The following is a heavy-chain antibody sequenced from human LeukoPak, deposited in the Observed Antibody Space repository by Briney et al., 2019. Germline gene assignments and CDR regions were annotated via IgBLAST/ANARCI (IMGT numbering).Heavy chain of an antibody. D-gene: IGHD3-3*01. V-gene: IGHV3-21*01. J-gene: IGHJ6*02. CDR3: ARDSAPYYDFWSGYYLYGMDV. CDR1: GFTFSSYS. Sequence: GGSLRLSCAASGFTFSSYSMNWVRQAPGKGLEWVSSISSSSSYIYYADSVKGQFTISRDNAKNSLYLQMNSLRAEDTAVYYCARDSAPYYDFWSGYYLYGMDVWGQGTTVTVSS. CDR2: ISSSSSYI.